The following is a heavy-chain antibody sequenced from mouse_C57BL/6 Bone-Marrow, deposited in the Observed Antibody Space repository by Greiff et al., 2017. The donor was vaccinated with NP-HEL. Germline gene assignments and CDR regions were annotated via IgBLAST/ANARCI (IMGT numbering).Heavy chain of an antibody. CDR1: GFTFSDYY. D-gene: IGHD1-1*01. J-gene: IGHJ2*01. CDR2: INYDGSST. Sequence: DVKLVESEGGLVQPGSSMKLSCTASGFTFSDYYMAWVRQVPEKGLEWVANINYDGSSTYYLASLQSRFIISRDNAKNILYLQMSSLKSEDTATYYCARDGYGLDYWGQGTTLTVSS. CDR3: ARDGYGLDY. V-gene: IGHV5-16*01.